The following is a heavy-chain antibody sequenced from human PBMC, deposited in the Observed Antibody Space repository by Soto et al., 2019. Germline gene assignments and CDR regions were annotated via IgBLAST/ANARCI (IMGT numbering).Heavy chain of an antibody. V-gene: IGHV4-34*01. CDR3: AREGLQSSNYWFDP. D-gene: IGHD4-4*01. CDR2: INHSGST. CDR1: GGSFSGYY. Sequence: PSETLSLTCAVYGGSFSGYYWSWIRQPPGKGLEWIGEINHSGSTNYNPSLKSRVTISVDTSKNQFSLKLSSVTAADTAVYYCAREGLQSSNYWFDPWGQGTLATVS. J-gene: IGHJ5*02.